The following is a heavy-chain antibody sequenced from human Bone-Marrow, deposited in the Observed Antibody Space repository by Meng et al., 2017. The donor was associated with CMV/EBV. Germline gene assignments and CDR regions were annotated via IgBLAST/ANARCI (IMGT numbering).Heavy chain of an antibody. CDR1: GFTFSSYA. CDR3: ARAPELAGYGMDV. J-gene: IGHJ6*02. V-gene: IGHV3-30*04. Sequence: GESLKISCAASGFTFSSYAMHWVRQAPGKGLEWVAVISYDGSNKYYADSVKGRFTISRDNSKNTLYLQMNSLRAEDTAVYYCARAPELAGYGMDVWGQGTTVTFSS. CDR2: ISYDGSNK. D-gene: IGHD6-13*01.